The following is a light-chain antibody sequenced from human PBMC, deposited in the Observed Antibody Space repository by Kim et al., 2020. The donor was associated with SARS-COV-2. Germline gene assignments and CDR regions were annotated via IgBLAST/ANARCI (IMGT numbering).Light chain of an antibody. CDR2: AAS. V-gene: IGKV1-17*01. CDR1: QDIGND. J-gene: IGKJ2*01. Sequence: DIQMTQSPSSLSASVGDRVTITCRASQDIGNDLGWYQQKPGTAPKRLIYAASSLQSGVPSRFSGSGSGTEFTLTISSLQPEDFATYYCRQYNTYPLTFGQGTKLEIK. CDR3: RQYNTYPLT.